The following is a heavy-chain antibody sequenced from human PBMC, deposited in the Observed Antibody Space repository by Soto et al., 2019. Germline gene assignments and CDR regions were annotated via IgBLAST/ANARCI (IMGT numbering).Heavy chain of an antibody. CDR1: GGTFSSYA. CDR2: IIPSADTT. J-gene: IGHJ6*02. V-gene: IGHV1-69*01. D-gene: IGHD2-2*01. CDR3: ARSQGSSTSLAIYYYYYSGMDV. Sequence: QVQLVQSGAEVKKPGSSVNVSCKASGGTFSSYAISWVRQAPGQGLEWMGGIIPSADTTNYAQKFQGRVTMTADESTSTAYMELSSLRPEDTAVYYCARSQGSSTSLAIYYYYYSGMDVWGQGTTVTVSS.